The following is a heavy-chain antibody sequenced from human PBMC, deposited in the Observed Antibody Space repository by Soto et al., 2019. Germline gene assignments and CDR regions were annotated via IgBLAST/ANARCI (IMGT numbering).Heavy chain of an antibody. CDR1: GFSLTTSGVG. D-gene: IGHD3-3*01. V-gene: IGHV2-5*02. CDR3: AHRVLRTVFGLVTTTAIYFDF. Sequence: QITLNESGPTVVRPTEPLTLTCRFSGFSLTTSGVGVGWIRQSPGKAPELLALIYWDDDKRYSASLKSRLTITKDTSKNQVVLTVSDLDATDTATYYCAHRVLRTVFGLVTTTAIYFDFWGQGTPVAVSS. CDR2: IYWDDDK. J-gene: IGHJ4*02.